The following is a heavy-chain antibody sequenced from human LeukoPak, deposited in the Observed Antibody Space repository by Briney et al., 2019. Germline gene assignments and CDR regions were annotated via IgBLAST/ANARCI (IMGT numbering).Heavy chain of an antibody. V-gene: IGHV4-31*03. J-gene: IGHJ4*02. Sequence: SETLSLTCTVAGGSISSAGYYWSWIRQHPGRGLEWIRYIYYSGSSYYNPSLKSRVTISVDTSKNQFSLKLSSVTAADTAVYYCARDYGSGSWLAYWGQGTLVTVSS. D-gene: IGHD3-10*01. CDR3: ARDYGSGSWLAY. CDR2: IYYSGSS. CDR1: GGSISSAGYY.